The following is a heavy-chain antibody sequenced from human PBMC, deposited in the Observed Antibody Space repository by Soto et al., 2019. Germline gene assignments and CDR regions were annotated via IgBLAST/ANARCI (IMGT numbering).Heavy chain of an antibody. J-gene: IGHJ6*02. Sequence: PGESLKISCKASGFGFTTFLISWVRQMPGKGLEWMGKIDPSDSYTGYSPSFQDHVTISGDKSISTTYLQWSSLKASDTAIYYCARHGAAAGTAYYYYGMDVWGQGTTVTVSS. V-gene: IGHV5-10-1*01. CDR2: IDPSDSYT. D-gene: IGHD6-13*01. CDR3: ARHGAAAGTAYYYYGMDV. CDR1: GFGFTTFL.